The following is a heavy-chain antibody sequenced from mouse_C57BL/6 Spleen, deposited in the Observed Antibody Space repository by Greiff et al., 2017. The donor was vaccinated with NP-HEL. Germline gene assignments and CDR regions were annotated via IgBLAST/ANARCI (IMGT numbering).Heavy chain of an antibody. Sequence: EVQLVESEGGLVQPGSSMKLSCTASGFTFSDYYMAWVRQVPEKGLEWVANINYDGSSTYYLDSLKSRFIISRDNAKNILYLQMSSLKSEDTATYYCARADGYSYFDYWGQGTTLTVSS. CDR2: INYDGSST. D-gene: IGHD2-3*01. CDR3: ARADGYSYFDY. CDR1: GFTFSDYY. J-gene: IGHJ2*01. V-gene: IGHV5-16*01.